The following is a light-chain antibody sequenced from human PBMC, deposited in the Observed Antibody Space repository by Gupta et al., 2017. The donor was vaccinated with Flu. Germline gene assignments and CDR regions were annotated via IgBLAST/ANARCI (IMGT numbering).Light chain of an antibody. Sequence: QSVLTQPPSVSGAPGQRVTISCTGSGSNIGAGYDLHWYRQFPGTAPKLLIFSNNNRPSGVPDRFSDSKSGTSVSLAITGLQAEDEADYYCQSYDSSLSDVVFGGGTKLTVL. J-gene: IGLJ2*01. CDR2: SNN. CDR3: QSYDSSLSDVV. CDR1: GSNIGAGYD. V-gene: IGLV1-40*01.